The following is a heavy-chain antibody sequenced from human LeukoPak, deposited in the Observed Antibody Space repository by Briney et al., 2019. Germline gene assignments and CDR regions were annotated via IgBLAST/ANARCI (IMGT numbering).Heavy chain of an antibody. V-gene: IGHV3-21*01. CDR1: GFTFSSYS. Sequence: GGSLRLSCAASGFTFSSYSMNWVRQAPGKGLVWVSSISSGSSYIYYADSVMGRFTISRDNAKNSLYLQMNSLRAEDTAVYYCARGIVAAGNIDFWGQGTLVTVSS. J-gene: IGHJ4*02. CDR2: ISSGSSYI. CDR3: ARGIVAAGNIDF. D-gene: IGHD6-13*01.